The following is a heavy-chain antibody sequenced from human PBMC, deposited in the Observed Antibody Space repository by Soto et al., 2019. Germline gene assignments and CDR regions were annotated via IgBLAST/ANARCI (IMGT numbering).Heavy chain of an antibody. D-gene: IGHD6-19*01. Sequence: QDQLVQSGAEVKKPGASVTVSCKASGYSFTNYGITWVRQAPGQGLEWLGWISAFNGNTHYATKVQGRVTMTTDASTSTAYMELRSLRSDDTAVYYCARDRGVAPPVAGNTHYYYYMDVWGKGTTVTVSS. CDR1: GYSFTNYG. CDR3: ARDRGVAPPVAGNTHYYYYMDV. CDR2: ISAFNGNT. V-gene: IGHV1-18*01. J-gene: IGHJ6*03.